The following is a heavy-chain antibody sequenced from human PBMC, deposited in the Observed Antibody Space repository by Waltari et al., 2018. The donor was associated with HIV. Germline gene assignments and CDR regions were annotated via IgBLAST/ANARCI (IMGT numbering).Heavy chain of an antibody. V-gene: IGHV7-4-1*02. CDR2: INTNTGIP. CDR3: ARDSGSTRSFDS. J-gene: IGHJ4*02. D-gene: IGHD3-10*01. CDR1: GYNFTNNA. Sequence: QVQLVQSGSELTKPGASWTVSCQASGYNFTNNAINWVRQAPGQGLEWMGWINTNTGIPTYAQGFTGRFVFSLDTSVSTAFLQISSLKAEDTAVFYCARDSGSTRSFDSWGQGALVTVSS.